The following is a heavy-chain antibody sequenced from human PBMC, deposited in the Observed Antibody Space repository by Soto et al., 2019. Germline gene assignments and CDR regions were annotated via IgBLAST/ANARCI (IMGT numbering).Heavy chain of an antibody. CDR3: VRDLIIVVTPGDDFDY. V-gene: IGHV3-74*01. J-gene: IGHJ4*02. Sequence: EVQLVESGGGLVQPGGSLRLSCAPSGFTFSNYWMHWVRQAPGKGLEWVSRINEDGSVISYADSVKGRFTISRDNGKNTLYLQIISLRVEDTAVYYCVRDLIIVVTPGDDFDYWGQGTLVTVSS. CDR1: GFTFSNYW. CDR2: INEDGSVI. D-gene: IGHD1-26*01.